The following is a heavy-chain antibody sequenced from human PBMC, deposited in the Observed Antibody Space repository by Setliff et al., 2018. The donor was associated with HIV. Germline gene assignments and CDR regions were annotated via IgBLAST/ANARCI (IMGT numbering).Heavy chain of an antibody. J-gene: IGHJ4*02. CDR3: ASFFVTTVTNQDY. Sequence: SETLSLTCTLNGVPLSDYYWNWIRQSPGKGLEWIVEVNHNGNINYNPSLKSRVTVSVDTSKTQYSLKMISVTAADTAMYYCASFFVTTVTNQDYWGQGTPVTVSS. CDR1: GVPLSDYY. CDR2: VNHNGNI. D-gene: IGHD4-17*01. V-gene: IGHV4-34*01.